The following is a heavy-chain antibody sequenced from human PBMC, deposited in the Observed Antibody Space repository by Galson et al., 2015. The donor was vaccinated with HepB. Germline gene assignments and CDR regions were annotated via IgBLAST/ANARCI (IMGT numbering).Heavy chain of an antibody. V-gene: IGHV2-5*02. J-gene: IGHJ4*02. Sequence: PALVKPTQTLTLPCTFSGFSLSAGGVGVGWIRQSPGKSLEWLALIYWDDNERYNPSLKGRLPITKDTSKNRMPLTMTNMDPVDTGTYYCAHRRLSTAMVDVDYWGQGTLVTVSS. CDR1: GFSLSAGGVG. CDR2: IYWDDNE. D-gene: IGHD5-18*01. CDR3: AHRRLSTAMVDVDY.